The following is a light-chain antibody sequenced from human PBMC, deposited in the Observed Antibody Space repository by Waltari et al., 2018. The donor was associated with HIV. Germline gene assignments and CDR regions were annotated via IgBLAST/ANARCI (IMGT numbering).Light chain of an antibody. Sequence: SYVLTQPPSVSAAPGTTARITCGGNNIGSKSVHWYQHKPGQAPVLVIYYDRERPSGIPERFSGSDSGNTATLTINRVEAGDEADYYCQVWDSSSEHVVFGGGTKLTVL. CDR1: NIGSKS. CDR3: QVWDSSSEHVV. V-gene: IGLV3-21*04. CDR2: YDR. J-gene: IGLJ2*01.